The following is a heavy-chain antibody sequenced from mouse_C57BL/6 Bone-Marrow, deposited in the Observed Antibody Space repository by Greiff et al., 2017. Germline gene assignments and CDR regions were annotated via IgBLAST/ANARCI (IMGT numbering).Heavy chain of an antibody. CDR1: GYTFTSYY. V-gene: IGHV1-12*01. CDR2: IYPGNGDT. Sequence: QVQLQQSGAELVRPGASVKMSCKASGYTFTSYYMHWVKQTPRQGLEWIGAIYPGNGDTSYNQKFKGKATLTVDKSSSTAYMQLSSLTSEDSAVYFGARAGEYYYGSSYWYIDVWGTGTTVTVSS. J-gene: IGHJ1*03. D-gene: IGHD1-1*01. CDR3: ARAGEYYYGSSYWYIDV.